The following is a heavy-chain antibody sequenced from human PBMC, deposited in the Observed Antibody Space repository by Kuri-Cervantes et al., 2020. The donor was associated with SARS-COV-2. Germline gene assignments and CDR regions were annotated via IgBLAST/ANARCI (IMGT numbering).Heavy chain of an antibody. CDR3: ARDLVVSSGWDYYMDV. Sequence: GESLKISCAASGFTFSSYGMHWVRQAPGKGLEWVAVIWYDGSNKYYADSVKGRFTISRDNSKNTLYLQMNSLRAEDTVVYYCARDLVVSSGWDYYMDVWGKGTTVTVSS. V-gene: IGHV3-33*01. CDR1: GFTFSSYG. D-gene: IGHD6-19*01. CDR2: IWYDGSNK. J-gene: IGHJ6*03.